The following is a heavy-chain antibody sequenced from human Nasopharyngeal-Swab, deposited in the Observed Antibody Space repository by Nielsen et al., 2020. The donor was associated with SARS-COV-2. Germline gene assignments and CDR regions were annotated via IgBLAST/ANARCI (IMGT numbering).Heavy chain of an antibody. J-gene: IGHJ6*02. CDR3: ARDLTATVTTNYYYGMDV. D-gene: IGHD4-17*01. V-gene: IGHV1-46*01. CDR2: INPSGGST. Sequence: ASVKVSCKTSGYTFTRYGISWVRQAPGQGLEWMGIINPSGGSTSYAQKFQGRVTMTRDTSTSTVYMELSSLRSEDTAVYYCARDLTATVTTNYYYGMDVWGQGTTVTVSS. CDR1: GYTFTRYG.